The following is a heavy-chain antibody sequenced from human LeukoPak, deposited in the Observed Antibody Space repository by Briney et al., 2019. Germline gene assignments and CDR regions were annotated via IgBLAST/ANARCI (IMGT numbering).Heavy chain of an antibody. CDR2: IYYSGST. CDR1: GGSISSGDYY. J-gene: IGHJ5*02. Sequence: KASETLSLTCTVSGGSISSGDYYWSCIRQPPGKGLEWIGYIYYSGSTYYNPSLKSRVTISVDTSKNQFSLKLSSVTAADTAVYYCARGPVVVPAAILAGTDNWFDPWGQGTLVTVSS. CDR3: ARGPVVVPAAILAGTDNWFDP. D-gene: IGHD2-2*02. V-gene: IGHV4-30-4*01.